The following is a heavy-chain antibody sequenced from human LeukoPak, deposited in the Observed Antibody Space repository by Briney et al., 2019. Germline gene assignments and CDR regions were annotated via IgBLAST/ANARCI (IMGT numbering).Heavy chain of an antibody. CDR2: IKSKTDGGTT. V-gene: IGHV3-15*01. Sequence: PGGSLRLSCAASGLTFSNAWMSWVRQAPGKGLEWVGRIKSKTDGGTTDYAAPVKGRFTISRDDSKNTLYLQMNSLKTEDTAVYYCTTDRYYYDSSLDYWGQGTLVTVSS. J-gene: IGHJ4*02. CDR3: TTDRYYYDSSLDY. D-gene: IGHD3-22*01. CDR1: GLTFSNAW.